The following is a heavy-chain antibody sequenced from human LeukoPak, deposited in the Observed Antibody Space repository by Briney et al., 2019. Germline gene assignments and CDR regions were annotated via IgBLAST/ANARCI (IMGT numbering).Heavy chain of an antibody. Sequence: PGGSLRLSCAASGFTFSSYWMHWVRQAPGKGLVWVSRINSDGSSTSYADSVKGRFTISRDNSKNTLYLQMNSLRAEGTAVYYCAREGCSGGSCYSFDYWGQGTLVTVSS. CDR1: GFTFSSYW. CDR3: AREGCSGGSCYSFDY. CDR2: INSDGSST. J-gene: IGHJ4*02. V-gene: IGHV3-74*01. D-gene: IGHD2-15*01.